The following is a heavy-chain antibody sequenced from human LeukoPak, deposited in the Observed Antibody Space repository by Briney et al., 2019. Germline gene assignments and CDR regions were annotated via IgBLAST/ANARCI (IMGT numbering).Heavy chain of an antibody. D-gene: IGHD3-3*01. CDR2: INPSGGST. Sequence: ASVKVSCKASGYTFTIYYMHWVRQAPGQGLGWMGIINPSGGSTSYAQKFQGRVTMTRDTSTSTVYMELSSLRSEDTAVYYCAREIVSYDFWSGYSPYFDYWGQGTLVTVSS. V-gene: IGHV1-46*01. CDR3: AREIVSYDFWSGYSPYFDY. J-gene: IGHJ4*02. CDR1: GYTFTIYY.